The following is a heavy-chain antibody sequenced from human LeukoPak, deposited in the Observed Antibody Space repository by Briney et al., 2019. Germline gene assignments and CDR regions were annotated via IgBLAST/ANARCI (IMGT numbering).Heavy chain of an antibody. J-gene: IGHJ4*02. D-gene: IGHD3-16*02. CDR3: ASYTYDYVWGSYRSPGDY. V-gene: IGHV4-39*07. CDR1: GGSISSSSYY. Sequence: SETLSLTCTVSGGSISSSSYYWGWIRQPPGKGLEWIGSIYNSGSTYYYPSLKSRVTISVDTSKNQFSLKLSSVTAADTAVYYCASYTYDYVWGSYRSPGDYWGQGTLVTVSS. CDR2: IYNSGST.